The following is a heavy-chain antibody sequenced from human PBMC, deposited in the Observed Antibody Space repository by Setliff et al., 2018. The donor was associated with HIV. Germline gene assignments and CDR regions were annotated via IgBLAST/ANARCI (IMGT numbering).Heavy chain of an antibody. V-gene: IGHV6-1*01. D-gene: IGHD3-22*01. CDR1: GDSVLSSRAA. CDR2: IYYRSKWYS. J-gene: IGHJ4*02. CDR3: ARDCDPSRYYYLSLFDF. Sequence: PSQTLSLTCAISGDSVLSSRAAWNWIRQSPSGGLEWLGRIYYRSKWYSEYAVSVKSRLTIKPDTLENRFSLQLSSVTPEDTAAYFCARDCDPSRYYYLSLFDFWGQGTPVTVSS.